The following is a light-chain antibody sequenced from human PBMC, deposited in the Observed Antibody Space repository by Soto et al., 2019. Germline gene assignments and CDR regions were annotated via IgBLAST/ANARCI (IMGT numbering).Light chain of an antibody. CDR1: QTVATS. Sequence: DIQMTQSPSSLSAYVGDRVTITCRASQTVATSLSWYQQKPGKAPKLLIYAASTLQSGVPSRFSGSGSATGFTLTINSLQPEDFGSYYCQQSWRSPFTFGQGTKLEIK. CDR2: AAS. V-gene: IGKV1-39*01. CDR3: QQSWRSPFT. J-gene: IGKJ2*01.